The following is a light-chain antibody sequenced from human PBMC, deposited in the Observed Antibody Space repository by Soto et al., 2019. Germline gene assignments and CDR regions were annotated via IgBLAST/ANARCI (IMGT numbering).Light chain of an antibody. Sequence: QSALTQPRSVSGSPGQSVTISCTGTSSDVGGYNYVSWYQQYPGKAPKLMIYDVSERPSGVPDRFSGSKSGNTASLTISGLQAEDEADYYCCSYAGSYTFEVFGGGTKLTVL. CDR2: DVS. CDR1: SSDVGGYNY. CDR3: CSYAGSYTFEV. V-gene: IGLV2-11*01. J-gene: IGLJ2*01.